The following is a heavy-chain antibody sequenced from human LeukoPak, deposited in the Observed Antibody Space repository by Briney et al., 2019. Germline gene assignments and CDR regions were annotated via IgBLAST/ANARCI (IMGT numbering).Heavy chain of an antibody. CDR1: GGSIGRSSYY. J-gene: IGHJ4*02. CDR3: VRTDGYYDTSGSFGY. V-gene: IGHV4-39*01. CDR2: IYYSGNT. D-gene: IGHD3-22*01. Sequence: SETLSLTCTVSGGSIGRSSYYWGWIRQPPGKGLEWIGSIYYSGNTYYNPSLKSRVTISVDTSKNQFSLKVSSLTAADTAVYYCVRTDGYYDTSGSFGYWGQGTVVTVSS.